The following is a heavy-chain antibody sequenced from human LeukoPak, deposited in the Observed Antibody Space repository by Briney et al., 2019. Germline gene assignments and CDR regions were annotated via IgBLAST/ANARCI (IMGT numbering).Heavy chain of an antibody. V-gene: IGHV3-74*01. CDR1: GFTFSSYW. CDR2: INTDGSST. J-gene: IGHJ4*02. CDR3: ARDYYGSGSYGVADY. Sequence: QTGGSLRLSCAASGFTFSSYWMHWVRQAPGKGLVWVSRINTDGSSTSYADSVKGRFTISGDNAKNTLYLQMNSLRAEDTAVYYCARDYYGSGSYGVADYWGQGTLVTVSS. D-gene: IGHD3-10*01.